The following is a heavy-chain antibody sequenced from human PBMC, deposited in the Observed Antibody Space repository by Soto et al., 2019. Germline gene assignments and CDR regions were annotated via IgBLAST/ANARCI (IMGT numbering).Heavy chain of an antibody. CDR3: ARTLGSQALRDRIEYSSSSIWFDP. Sequence: QVTLKESGPVLVKPTETLTLTCTVSGFSLSNARMGVSWIRQPPGKALEWLAHIFSNDEKSYSTSLKSRLTISKNTSKSQVVLTMTNMDPVDTATYYCARTLGSQALRDRIEYSSSSIWFDPWGQGTLVTVSS. D-gene: IGHD6-6*01. CDR1: GFSLSNARMG. J-gene: IGHJ5*02. V-gene: IGHV2-26*01. CDR2: IFSNDEK.